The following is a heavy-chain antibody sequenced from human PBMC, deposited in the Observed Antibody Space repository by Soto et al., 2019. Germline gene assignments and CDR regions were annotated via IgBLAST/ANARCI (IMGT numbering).Heavy chain of an antibody. D-gene: IGHD2-2*01. J-gene: IGHJ5*02. CDR3: AKFGLGFRSTSCFPKNTCFDP. V-gene: IGHV3-53*01. CDR1: GFTVSSNY. CDR2: IYSGGST. Sequence: GGSLKLSCAASGFTVSSNYMSWILQAPGKGLEWVSVIYSGGSTYYADSVKGRFTISRDNSKDTLYLQMNSLRAEDTAVYYCAKFGLGFRSTSCFPKNTCFDPWGQGTLVTVSS.